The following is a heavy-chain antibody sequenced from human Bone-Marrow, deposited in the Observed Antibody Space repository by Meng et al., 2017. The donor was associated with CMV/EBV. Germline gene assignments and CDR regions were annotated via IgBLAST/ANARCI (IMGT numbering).Heavy chain of an antibody. V-gene: IGHV3-48*04. D-gene: IGHD3-22*01. J-gene: IGHJ6*02. CDR3: ASKESYFYDSNYYGMDV. CDR1: GFTFSNYA. CDR2: ISSSSSTI. Sequence: GGSLRLSCAASGFTFSNYAMNWVRQAPGKGLEWVSYISSSSSTIYYADSVKGRFTISRDNAKNSLHLQMRNMRVEDTAVYYCASKESYFYDSNYYGMDVWGQGTTVTVSS.